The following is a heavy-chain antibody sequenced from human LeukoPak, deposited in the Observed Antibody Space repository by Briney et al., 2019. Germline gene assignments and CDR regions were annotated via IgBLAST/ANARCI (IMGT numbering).Heavy chain of an antibody. J-gene: IGHJ3*02. CDR3: ARAREQQLARGDAFDI. Sequence: SETLSLTCTVSGGSISSSSYYWGWIRQPPGKGLEWIGSIYYSGSTNYNPSLKSRVTISVDTSKNQFSLKLSSVTAADTAVYYCARAREQQLARGDAFDIWGQGTMVTVSS. V-gene: IGHV4-39*07. CDR1: GGSISSSSYY. D-gene: IGHD6-13*01. CDR2: IYYSGST.